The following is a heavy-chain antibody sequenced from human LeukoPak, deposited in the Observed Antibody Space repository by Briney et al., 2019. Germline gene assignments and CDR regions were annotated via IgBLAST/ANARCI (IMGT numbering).Heavy chain of an antibody. CDR2: ISYDGSNK. V-gene: IGHV3-30*03. CDR1: GFTFSSYG. CDR3: ARDTSKNYYGSDY. J-gene: IGHJ4*02. D-gene: IGHD3-10*01. Sequence: PGRSLRLSCAASGFTFSSYGMHWVRQAPGKGLEWVAVISYDGSNKYYADSVRGRFTISRDNPKNTLYLQMNSLRAEDTAVYYCARDTSKNYYGSDYWGQGTLVTVSS.